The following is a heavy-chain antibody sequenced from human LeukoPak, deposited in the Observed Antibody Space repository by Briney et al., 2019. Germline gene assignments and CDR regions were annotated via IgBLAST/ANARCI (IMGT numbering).Heavy chain of an antibody. CDR2: IKSKTDGGTT. Sequence: GGSLRHSCAASGFTFSNAWMSWVRQAPGKGLEWVGRIKSKTDGGTTDYAAPVKGRFTISRDDSKNTLYLQMNSLKTEDTAVYYCTTAPGVVVVAATHYYYGMDVWGKGTTVTVSS. CDR1: GFTFSNAW. J-gene: IGHJ6*04. CDR3: TTAPGVVVVAATHYYYGMDV. V-gene: IGHV3-15*01. D-gene: IGHD2-15*01.